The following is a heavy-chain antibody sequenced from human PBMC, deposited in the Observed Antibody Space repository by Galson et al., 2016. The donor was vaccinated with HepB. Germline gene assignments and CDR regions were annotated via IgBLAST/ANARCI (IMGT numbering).Heavy chain of an antibody. D-gene: IGHD6-19*01. J-gene: IGHJ4*02. CDR2: IKSYGGST. Sequence: SLRLSCAASGFTFSSYGMHWVRQAPGKGLEWVSTIKSYGGSTDYADDVQGRFTISRDDSKSTLYLQMNSLRAEDTAVYYCAKEALTGGWFNYWGQGTLLTVSS. CDR1: GFTFSSYG. V-gene: IGHV3-23*01. CDR3: AKEALTGGWFNY.